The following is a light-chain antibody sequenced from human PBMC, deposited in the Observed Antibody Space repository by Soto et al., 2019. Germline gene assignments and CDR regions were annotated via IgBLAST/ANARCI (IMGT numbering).Light chain of an antibody. V-gene: IGLV2-8*01. J-gene: IGLJ2*01. CDR3: SSYAGSNNVV. Sequence: QSALTQPPSASGSPGQSVTISCTGTSSDVGGYNYVSWYQQHPGKAPKFMIYEVSKRPSGVPDRFSGSESGNTASLTVSGLQAEDEADYYCSSYAGSNNVVFGGGTKLTVL. CDR2: EVS. CDR1: SSDVGGYNY.